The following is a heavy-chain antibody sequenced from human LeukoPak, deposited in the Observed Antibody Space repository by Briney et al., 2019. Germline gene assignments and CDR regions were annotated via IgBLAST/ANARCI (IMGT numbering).Heavy chain of an antibody. CDR3: ARGIQWLVPDR. J-gene: IGHJ5*02. CDR2: SDSGSST. CDR1: GLTLSSKY. V-gene: IGHV3-66*01. Sequence: GGSLRLSCAVSGLTLSSKYLTWARQAPGKGLEWVSVSDSGSSTYYADSVNGRFTISRDNSQNTVYLQMSSLRAEDTALYYCARGIQWLVPDRWGQGTLVTVSS. D-gene: IGHD6-19*01.